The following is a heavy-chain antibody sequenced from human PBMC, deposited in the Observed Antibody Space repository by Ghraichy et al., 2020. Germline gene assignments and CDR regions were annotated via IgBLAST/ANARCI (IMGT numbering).Heavy chain of an antibody. V-gene: IGHV4-34*01. Sequence: SETLSLTCAVYGGSFSGYYWSWIRQPPGKGLEWIGEINHSGSTNYNPSLKSRVTISVDTSKNQFSLKLSSVTAADTAVYYCARGRDYDCWSGYYNRWFDPWGQGTLVTVSS. D-gene: IGHD3-3*01. CDR1: GGSFSGYY. J-gene: IGHJ5*02. CDR2: INHSGST. CDR3: ARGRDYDCWSGYYNRWFDP.